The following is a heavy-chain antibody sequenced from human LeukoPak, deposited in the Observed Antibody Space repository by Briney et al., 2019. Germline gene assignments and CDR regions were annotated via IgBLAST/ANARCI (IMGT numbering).Heavy chain of an antibody. CDR2: IYYGGVT. CDR1: GDSVSSY. CDR3: ARGSDSSGWRRFDY. J-gene: IGHJ4*02. Sequence: SETLSLTCTVSGDSVSSYWSWIRQPPGKGLRWIGYIYYGGVTNYNPSLQSRVTISVDSSKNQFSLRLTSVTAADTALYYCARGSDSSGWRRFDYWGQGILVTVSS. V-gene: IGHV4-59*02. D-gene: IGHD6-19*01.